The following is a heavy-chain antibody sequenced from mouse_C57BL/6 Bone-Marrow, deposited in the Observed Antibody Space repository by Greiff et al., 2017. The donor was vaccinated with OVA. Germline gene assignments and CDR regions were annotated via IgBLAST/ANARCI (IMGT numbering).Heavy chain of an antibody. CDR2: ISSGSSTI. V-gene: IGHV5-17*01. J-gene: IGHJ3*01. CDR3: ARMYDGHSAWFAY. D-gene: IGHD2-3*01. Sequence: DVHLVESGGGLVKPGGSLKLSCAASGFTFSDYGMHWVRQAPEKGLKWVAYISSGSSTIYYADTVKGRFTISRDNAKNTLFLQMTSLRSEDTAMYYCARMYDGHSAWFAYWGQGTLVTVSA. CDR1: GFTFSDYG.